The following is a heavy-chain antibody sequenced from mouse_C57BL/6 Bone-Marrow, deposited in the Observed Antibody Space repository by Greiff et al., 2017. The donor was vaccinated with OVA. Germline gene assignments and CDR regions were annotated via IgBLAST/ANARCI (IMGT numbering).Heavy chain of an antibody. CDR2: IYPGDGDT. Sequence: QVQLQQSGPELVKPGASVKISCKASGYAFSSSWMNSVKQRPGKGLEWIGRIYPGDGDTNYNGKFKGKATLTADKSSSTAYMQLSSLTSEDSAVYFCAREGTIYDGYYAPDYWGQGTTLTVSS. CDR1: GYAFSSSW. CDR3: AREGTIYDGYYAPDY. D-gene: IGHD2-3*01. V-gene: IGHV1-82*01. J-gene: IGHJ2*01.